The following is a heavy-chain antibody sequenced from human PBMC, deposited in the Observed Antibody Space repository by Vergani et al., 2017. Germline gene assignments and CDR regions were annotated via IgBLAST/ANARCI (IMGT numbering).Heavy chain of an antibody. CDR3: AGVGGARTQVDY. CDR2: FSSSSSTI. V-gene: IGHV3-48*01. CDR1: GFTFSSYS. J-gene: IGHJ4*02. Sequence: EVQLVESGGGLVQPGGSLRLSCAASGFTFSSYSMNWVRQAPGKGLEWVSYFSSSSSTIYYADSVKGRFTISRDNAKNSLYLQMNSLRAEDTAVYYCAGVGGARTQVDYWGQGTLVTVSS. D-gene: IGHD1-14*01.